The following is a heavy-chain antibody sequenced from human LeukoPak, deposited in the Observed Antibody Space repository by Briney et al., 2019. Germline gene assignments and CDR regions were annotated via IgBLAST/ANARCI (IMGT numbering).Heavy chain of an antibody. Sequence: GASVKVSCKASGYTFTSHDINWVRQATGQGLEWMGWINPNSGGTNYAQKFQGWVTMTRDTSISTAYMELSRLRSDDTAVYYCARARYSGYDYHNFYWYFDLWGRGTLVTVSS. CDR2: INPNSGGT. CDR1: GYTFTSHD. J-gene: IGHJ2*01. V-gene: IGHV1-2*04. CDR3: ARARYSGYDYHNFYWYFDL. D-gene: IGHD5-12*01.